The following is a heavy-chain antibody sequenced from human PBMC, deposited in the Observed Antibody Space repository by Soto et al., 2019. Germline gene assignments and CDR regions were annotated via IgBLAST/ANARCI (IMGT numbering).Heavy chain of an antibody. CDR3: ARGEGIYYYGMDV. J-gene: IGHJ6*02. Sequence: EVQLVESGGGLVQPGGSLRLSCAASGFTFSSYEMNWVRQAPGKGLEWVSYISSSGSTIYYADSVKGRFTISRDNAKNSLYLQMNSLRAEDTAVYYCARGEGIYYYGMDVWGQGTTVTVSS. CDR2: ISSSGSTI. D-gene: IGHD1-26*01. CDR1: GFTFSSYE. V-gene: IGHV3-48*03.